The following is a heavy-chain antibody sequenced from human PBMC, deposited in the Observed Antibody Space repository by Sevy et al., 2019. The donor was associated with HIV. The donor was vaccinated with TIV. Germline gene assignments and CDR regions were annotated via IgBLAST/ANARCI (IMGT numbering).Heavy chain of an antibody. Sequence: GGSLRLSCAASGFTPSTYGMHWVRQAPGKGLEWVAVIGYDGSNIYYAGSVKARFTISRDSSKNTLFLQMDSLRAEDTAICYCARDPRMYGDYLLAYFDYWGQGTLVTVSS. CDR1: GFTPSTYG. CDR2: IGYDGSNI. J-gene: IGHJ4*02. CDR3: ARDPRMYGDYLLAYFDY. V-gene: IGHV3-33*01. D-gene: IGHD2-8*01.